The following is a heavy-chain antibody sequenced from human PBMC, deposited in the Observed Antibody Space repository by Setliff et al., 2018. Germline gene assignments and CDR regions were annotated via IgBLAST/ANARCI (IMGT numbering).Heavy chain of an antibody. CDR3: ARALGGNYFDY. CDR1: GFTFSDHY. V-gene: IGHV3-11*01. J-gene: IGHJ4*02. D-gene: IGHD2-15*01. Sequence: GGSLSLSCAASGFTFSDHYMPCTRQAPGKGLEWVSYISSSGSTTLYADSVRGRFSISRDNIKNSLYLQMNSLRSEDTAVYYCARALGGNYFDYWGPGILFTVSS. CDR2: ISSSGSTT.